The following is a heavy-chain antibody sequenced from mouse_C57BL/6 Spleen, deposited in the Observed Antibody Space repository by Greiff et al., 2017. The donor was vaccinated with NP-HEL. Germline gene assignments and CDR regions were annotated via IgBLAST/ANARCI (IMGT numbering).Heavy chain of an antibody. CDR3: ARAGDYDGYYFDY. CDR2: ISDGGSST. CDR1: GFTFSSYA. D-gene: IGHD2-4*01. Sequence: EVQVVESGGGLVKPGGSLKLSCAASGFTFSSYAMSWVRQTPEKRLEWVATISDGGSSTYYPDNVKGRFTISRDNAKNNLYLQMSHLKSEDTAMYYCARAGDYDGYYFDYWGQGTTLTVSS. V-gene: IGHV5-4*01. J-gene: IGHJ2*01.